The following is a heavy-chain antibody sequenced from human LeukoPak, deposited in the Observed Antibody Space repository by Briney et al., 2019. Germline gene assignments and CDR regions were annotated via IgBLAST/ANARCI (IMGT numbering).Heavy chain of an antibody. J-gene: IGHJ6*04. V-gene: IGHV3-30*04. CDR3: ARDYRPYIAVAGYGMDV. Sequence: AGGSLRLSCAASAFTFSSYAMHSVRQAPGKGLEWVAVISYDGSNKYYADSVEGRFTISRDNSKNTLYLQINSLRAEDTAVYYCARDYRPYIAVAGYGMDVWGKGTTVTASS. D-gene: IGHD6-19*01. CDR2: ISYDGSNK. CDR1: AFTFSSYA.